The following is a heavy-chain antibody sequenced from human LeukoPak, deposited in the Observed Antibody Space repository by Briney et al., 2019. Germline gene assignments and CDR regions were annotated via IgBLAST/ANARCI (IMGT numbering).Heavy chain of an antibody. D-gene: IGHD1-26*01. CDR1: GYTFTSHD. Sequence: ASVTVSCKASGYTFTSHDINWVRQAPGQGLEWMGWMNPNSGNTGYAQKFQGRVTMTRNTSISTAYMELSSLRSEDTAVYYCARGQMGATGYYFDYWGQGTLVTVSS. J-gene: IGHJ4*02. V-gene: IGHV1-8*01. CDR2: MNPNSGNT. CDR3: ARGQMGATGYYFDY.